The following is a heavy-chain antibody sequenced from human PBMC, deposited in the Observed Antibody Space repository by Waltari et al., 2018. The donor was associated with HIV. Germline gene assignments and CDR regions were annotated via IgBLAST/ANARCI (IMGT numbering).Heavy chain of an antibody. CDR1: GFTFSSYW. D-gene: IGHD3-16*01. CDR2: INGDGSST. Sequence: EVQLVESGGGLVQPGGSLRLSCAASGFTFSSYWMHWVRQAPGKGLVWFSSINGDGSSTNYADSVKGRFTISRDNDKNTVYLQMNSLRAEDTALYYCASLYNYVWGSPPPFDYWGQGTLVTVSS. CDR3: ASLYNYVWGSPPPFDY. J-gene: IGHJ4*02. V-gene: IGHV3-74*01.